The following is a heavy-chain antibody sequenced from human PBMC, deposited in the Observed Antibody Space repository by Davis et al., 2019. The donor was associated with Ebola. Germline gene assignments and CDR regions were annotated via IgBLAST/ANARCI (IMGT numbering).Heavy chain of an antibody. Sequence: GRFTISRDNARNSLFLQMNSLRAADTAVYYCARDAYRARYFDLWGRGTLVTVSS. CDR3: ARDAYRARYFDL. V-gene: IGHV3-11*06. D-gene: IGHD3-16*02. J-gene: IGHJ2*01.